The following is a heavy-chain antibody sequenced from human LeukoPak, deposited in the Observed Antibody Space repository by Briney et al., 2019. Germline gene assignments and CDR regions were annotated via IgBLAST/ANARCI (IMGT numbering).Heavy chain of an antibody. CDR3: ASNRGGRYYFDY. CDR1: GFTFSTYA. Sequence: GGSLRLSCAASGFTFSTYAMTWVRQAPGKGLEWVSAISGSGGSTYYADSVKGRFTISRDNSKNTQYLQMNSLRAEDTAVYYCASNRGGRYYFDYWGQGTLVTVSS. D-gene: IGHD1-14*01. CDR2: ISGSGGST. J-gene: IGHJ4*02. V-gene: IGHV3-23*01.